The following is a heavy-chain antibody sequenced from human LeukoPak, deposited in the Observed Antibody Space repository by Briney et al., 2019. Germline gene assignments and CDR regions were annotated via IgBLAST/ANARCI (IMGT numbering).Heavy chain of an antibody. CDR3: ARDCWGCHGMDV. CDR2: IKQDGSEK. Sequence: GGSLRLSCAASGFTFSSYAMSWVRQAPGKGLEWVANIKQDGSEKYYVDSVKGRFTISRDNAKNSLYLQMNSLRAEDTAVYYCARDCWGCHGMDVWGQGTTVTVSS. J-gene: IGHJ6*02. CDR1: GFTFSSYA. D-gene: IGHD3-16*01. V-gene: IGHV3-7*01.